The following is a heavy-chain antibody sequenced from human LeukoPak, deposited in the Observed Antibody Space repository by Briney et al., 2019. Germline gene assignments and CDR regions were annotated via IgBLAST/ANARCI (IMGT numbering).Heavy chain of an antibody. J-gene: IGHJ4*02. Sequence: SGPTLVKPTQTLTLTCTFSGFSLSTSGVGVGWIRQPPGKALEWLALIYWDEDKRYSPSLKSRLTITKDTSKNQVVLTMTNMDPVDTATYYCAHRYCSGSRCYSTFDYWGQGTLVTVSS. CDR1: GFSLSTSGVG. V-gene: IGHV2-5*02. CDR2: IYWDEDK. CDR3: AHRYCSGSRCYSTFDY. D-gene: IGHD2-15*01.